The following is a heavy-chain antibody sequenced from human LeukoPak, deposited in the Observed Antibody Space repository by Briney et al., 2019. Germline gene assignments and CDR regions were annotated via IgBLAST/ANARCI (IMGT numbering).Heavy chain of an antibody. CDR1: EFTFSSYT. D-gene: IGHD4-17*01. V-gene: IGHV3-21*01. J-gene: IGHJ4*02. Sequence: GGSLRLSCAAPEFTFSSYTMNWVRQAPGKGLEWVSSISYSSSYIYYADSVKGRFTISRDNAENSLYLQMNSLRAEDTAVYYCARGAYGDGYYFDSWGQGTLVTVSS. CDR2: ISYSSSYI. CDR3: ARGAYGDGYYFDS.